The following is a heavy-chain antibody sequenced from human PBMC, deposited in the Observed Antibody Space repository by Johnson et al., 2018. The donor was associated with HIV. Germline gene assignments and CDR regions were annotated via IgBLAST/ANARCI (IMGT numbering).Heavy chain of an antibody. V-gene: IGHV3-30*02. Sequence: QVQLVESGGGVVQPGGSLRLSCAAYGFTFSNFGMHWVRQAPGRGLEWVAFIHYDRHNKHYADSVKGRFTISRDNAKNSLYLQMDSLRAEDTAVYYCARDSYDISGQQHDAFDIWGQGTMVTVSS. J-gene: IGHJ3*02. CDR3: ARDSYDISGQQHDAFDI. CDR2: IHYDRHNK. D-gene: IGHD3-22*01. CDR1: GFTFSNFG.